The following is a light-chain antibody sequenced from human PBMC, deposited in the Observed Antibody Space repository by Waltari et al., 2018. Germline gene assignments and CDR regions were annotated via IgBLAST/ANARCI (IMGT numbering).Light chain of an antibody. J-gene: IGLJ3*02. V-gene: IGLV1-44*01. CDR3: AAWDDNLHGPV. CDR1: SANMRTNS. CDR2: RNQ. Sequence: QSVLTQPPSASGTPGQSVTISCSGSSANMRTNSAHWYQPIPGTAPRLLIYRNQQRPSGVPDRFSGSKSGTSASLAISGLQSEDEANYYCAAWDDNLHGPVFGGGTKLTVL.